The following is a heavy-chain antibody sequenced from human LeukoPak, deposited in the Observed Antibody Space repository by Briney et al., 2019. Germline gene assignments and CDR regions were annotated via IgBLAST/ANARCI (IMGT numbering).Heavy chain of an antibody. D-gene: IGHD3-9*01. CDR3: ASLLDYDILTGYPLDY. J-gene: IGHJ4*02. Sequence: ASVKVSCKASGGTFSSYAISWVRQAPGQGLEWMGGIITIFGTANYAQKFQGRVTITADESTSTAYMELSSLRSEDTAVYYCASLLDYDILTGYPLDYWGQGTLVTVSS. CDR1: GGTFSSYA. CDR2: IITIFGTA. V-gene: IGHV1-69*01.